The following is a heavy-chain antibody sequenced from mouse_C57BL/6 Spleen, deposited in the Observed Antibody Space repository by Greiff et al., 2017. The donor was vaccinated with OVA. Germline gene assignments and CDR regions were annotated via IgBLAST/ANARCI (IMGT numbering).Heavy chain of an antibody. D-gene: IGHD1-1*01. Sequence: VQLVESGAELVRPGASVKLSCKASGYTFTDYYINWVKQRPGQGLEWIARIYPGSGNTYYNEKFKGKATLTAEKSSSTAYMQLSSLTSEYSAVYFCAREIYYYGSSLFDYWGQGTTLTVSS. CDR1: GYTFTDYY. J-gene: IGHJ2*01. CDR3: AREIYYYGSSLFDY. CDR2: IYPGSGNT. V-gene: IGHV1-76*01.